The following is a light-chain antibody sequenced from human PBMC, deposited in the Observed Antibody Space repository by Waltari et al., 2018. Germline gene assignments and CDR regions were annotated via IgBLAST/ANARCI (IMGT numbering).Light chain of an antibody. CDR2: SNN. V-gene: IGLV1-44*01. J-gene: IGLJ3*02. Sequence: QSVLTQPPSASGTPGQRVTISCSGTSSNIGSNTVSWYQQLPGTAPKLRIYSNNQRPSGVPDRVAGAKSGTSASLGISGLQSDDEADYYCTAWDDSLNGPVFGGGTKLTVL. CDR1: SSNIGSNT. CDR3: TAWDDSLNGPV.